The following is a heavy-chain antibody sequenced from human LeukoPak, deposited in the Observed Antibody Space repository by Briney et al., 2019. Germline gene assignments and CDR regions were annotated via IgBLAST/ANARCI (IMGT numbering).Heavy chain of an antibody. CDR3: AREVAVTTYAFDI. D-gene: IGHD4-17*01. CDR1: GGSFSGYY. V-gene: IGHV4-34*01. Sequence: SETLSLTCAVYGGSFSGYYWSWIRQPPGKGLEWIVEINHSGSTNYNPSLKSRVTISVDTSRNQFSLKLSSVTAADTAVYYCAREVAVTTYAFDIWGQGPMVTVSS. CDR2: INHSGST. J-gene: IGHJ3*02.